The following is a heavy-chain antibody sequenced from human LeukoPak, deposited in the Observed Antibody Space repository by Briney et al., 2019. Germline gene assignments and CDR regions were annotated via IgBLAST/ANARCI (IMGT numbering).Heavy chain of an antibody. J-gene: IGHJ5*02. CDR3: ARDRRVVGAIRGEYWFDP. D-gene: IGHD1-26*01. CDR1: GGSITSNTYH. CDR2: IYQSGST. V-gene: IGHV4-61*05. Sequence: SETLSLTCTVSGGSITSNTYHWDWIRQPPGKGLEWIGYIYQSGSTDYNPSLKSRVTISVDTSKNQFSLKLSSVTAADTAVYYCARDRRVVGAIRGEYWFDPWGQGTLVTVSS.